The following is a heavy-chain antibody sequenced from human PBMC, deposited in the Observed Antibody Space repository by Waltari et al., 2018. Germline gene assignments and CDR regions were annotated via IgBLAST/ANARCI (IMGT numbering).Heavy chain of an antibody. Sequence: LESGGGLTEPGASLRLSCEASGFKIRGFSMDWVRPAPGKGPEWDAFDGVEGSPIDYAACVRGRFTISRDNAKNVVHLQMNNLRHEDTAVYYCARGYWENSFDLWGPGTTVTVSS. CDR2: DGVEGSPI. CDR1: GFKIRGFS. V-gene: IGHV3-48*02. D-gene: IGHD2-21*01. J-gene: IGHJ3*01. CDR3: ARGYWENSFDL.